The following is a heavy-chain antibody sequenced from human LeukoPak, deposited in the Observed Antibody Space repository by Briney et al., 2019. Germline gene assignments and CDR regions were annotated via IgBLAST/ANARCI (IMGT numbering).Heavy chain of an antibody. CDR2: IYPGESDT. J-gene: IGHJ4*02. V-gene: IGHV5-51*01. Sequence: GESLKISCKGSGYSFTSYWIGWVRQMPGKGLEWMGIIYPGESDTRYSPSFQGQVTISADKSISTAYLQWSSLKASDTAMYYCARRYYYGSGVQYYFDYWGQGTLVTVSS. CDR1: GYSFTSYW. D-gene: IGHD3-10*01. CDR3: ARRYYYGSGVQYYFDY.